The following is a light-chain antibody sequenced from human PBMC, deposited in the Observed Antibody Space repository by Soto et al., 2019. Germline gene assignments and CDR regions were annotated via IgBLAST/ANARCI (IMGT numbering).Light chain of an antibody. CDR1: QSVLYSSNNKNY. V-gene: IGKV4-1*01. J-gene: IGKJ4*01. Sequence: DIVMTPSPDSLAVSLGERATINCKSSQSVLYSSNNKNYLAWYQQKPVQPPKLLIYWASTRESGVPDRFSGSGSGTDFTLTISSLQAEDVAVYYCQQYYSTPLTFGGGTKVEIK. CDR2: WAS. CDR3: QQYYSTPLT.